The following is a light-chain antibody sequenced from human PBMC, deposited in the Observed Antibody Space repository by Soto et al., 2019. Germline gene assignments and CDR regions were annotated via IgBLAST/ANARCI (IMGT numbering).Light chain of an antibody. CDR1: NSNIGRNT. CDR2: SDD. J-gene: IGLJ2*01. V-gene: IGLV1-44*01. Sequence: QSVLTQPPSASGTPGQRVTISCCGSNSNIGRNTVSWYQQVPGTAPKSLIYSDDQRPSGVPDRISGSRSGTSASLAISGLQSGDEAEYYCAAWDDTLRARVFGGGTKLTVL. CDR3: AAWDDTLRARV.